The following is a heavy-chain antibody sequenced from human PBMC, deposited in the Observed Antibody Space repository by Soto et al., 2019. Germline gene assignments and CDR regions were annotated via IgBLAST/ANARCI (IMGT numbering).Heavy chain of an antibody. CDR1: GIMFGQYA. Sequence: GGSLRLSCAACGIMFGQYAMSCVRLAPGKGLEWVSVVGPSGAITFYADSVRGRFTISRDNSENTLYLQMNSLRAADTALYFCARSYYYDSTGYYRTFDYWGPGTLVTVSS. V-gene: IGHV3-23*01. CDR3: ARSYYYDSTGYYRTFDY. CDR2: VGPSGAIT. J-gene: IGHJ4*02. D-gene: IGHD3-22*01.